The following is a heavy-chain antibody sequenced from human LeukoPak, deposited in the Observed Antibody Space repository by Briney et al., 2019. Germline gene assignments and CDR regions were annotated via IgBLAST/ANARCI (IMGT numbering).Heavy chain of an antibody. CDR2: INPNSGGT. D-gene: IGHD6-13*01. V-gene: IGHV1-2*02. CDR3: ATGKQQLAYYFDY. CDR1: GYTFTDYY. Sequence: ASVTVSCKSSGYTFTDYYMHWVRQPPGQGLEWMGWINPNSGGTNYAQKFQGRVTMTRDTSISTAYMELSRLRSDDTAVYYCATGKQQLAYYFDYWGQGTLVTVSS. J-gene: IGHJ4*02.